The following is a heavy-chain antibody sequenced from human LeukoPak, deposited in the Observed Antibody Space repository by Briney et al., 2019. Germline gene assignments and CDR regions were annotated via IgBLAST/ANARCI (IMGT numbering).Heavy chain of an antibody. CDR2: INWNGGST. Sequence: GGSLRLSCAVSGVTFNDYYMSWIRQAPGKGLEWVSGINWNGGSTGYADSVKGRFTISRDNAKNSLYLQMNSLRAEDTALYYCARDDYGSGSYYNPSDAFDIWGQGTMVTVSS. D-gene: IGHD3-10*01. V-gene: IGHV3-20*04. CDR3: ARDDYGSGSYYNPSDAFDI. CDR1: GVTFNDYY. J-gene: IGHJ3*02.